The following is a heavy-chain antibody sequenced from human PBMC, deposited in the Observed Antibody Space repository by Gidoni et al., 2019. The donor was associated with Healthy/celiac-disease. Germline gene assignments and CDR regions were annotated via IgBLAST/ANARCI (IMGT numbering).Heavy chain of an antibody. V-gene: IGHV3-15*01. CDR2: IKSKTDGGTT. CDR1: GFTFSNAW. CDR3: TRDTVTQPPNYYMDV. J-gene: IGHJ6*03. Sequence: SASGFTFSNAWMSWVRQAPGKGLEWVGRIKSKTDGGTTDYAAPVKGRFTISRDDSKNTLYLQMNSLKTEDTAVYYCTRDTVTQPPNYYMDVWGKGTTVTVSS. D-gene: IGHD4-17*01.